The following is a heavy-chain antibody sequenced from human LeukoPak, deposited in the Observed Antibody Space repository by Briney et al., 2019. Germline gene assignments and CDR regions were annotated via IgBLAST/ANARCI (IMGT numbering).Heavy chain of an antibody. CDR3: ARHSRGSPIDD. D-gene: IGHD2-15*01. CDR1: GFTFNSYW. CDR2: IRQDGSDK. J-gene: IGHJ4*02. Sequence: GGSLRLSCAASGFTFNSYWMSWVRQAPEKGPEWLANIRQDGSDKQYVDSVKGRLTISRDNAKNSLYLQMNSLSAEDTAVYYCARHSRGSPIDDWGQGTLVTVSS. V-gene: IGHV3-7*01.